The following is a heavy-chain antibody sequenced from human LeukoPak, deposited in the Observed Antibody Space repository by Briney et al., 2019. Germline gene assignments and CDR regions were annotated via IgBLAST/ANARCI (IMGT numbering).Heavy chain of an antibody. CDR2: INDSGTI. CDR1: GGSFSNYY. Sequence: SETLSLTCAVYGGSFSNYYWSWVRQSPGKGLEWIGEINDSGTINYNPSLMSRVTISVDKSKNQFSLKLSSVTAADTAVYYCARRWNYGRNYYIDVWGKGATVSVSS. CDR3: ARRWNYGRNYYIDV. D-gene: IGHD1-7*01. J-gene: IGHJ6*03. V-gene: IGHV4-34*01.